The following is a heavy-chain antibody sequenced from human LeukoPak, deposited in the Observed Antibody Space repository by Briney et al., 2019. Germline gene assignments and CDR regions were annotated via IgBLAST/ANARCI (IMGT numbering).Heavy chain of an antibody. J-gene: IGHJ4*02. Sequence: ASVKVSCKVSGYTLTELSMHWVRQAPGKGLEWMGGFDPEDGETIYAQKFQGRVTMTRDTSTSTVYMELSSLRSEDTAVYYCARGTDGYNDYWGQGTLVTVSS. CDR2: FDPEDGET. D-gene: IGHD5-24*01. V-gene: IGHV1-24*01. CDR1: GYTLTELS. CDR3: ARGTDGYNDY.